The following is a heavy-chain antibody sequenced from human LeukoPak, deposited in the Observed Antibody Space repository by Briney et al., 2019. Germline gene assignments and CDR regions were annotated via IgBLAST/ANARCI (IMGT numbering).Heavy chain of an antibody. Sequence: GGSLRLSCVGSGFTFSNYAMHWVRQAPGKGLDWVAEISFDGTVKSYGDSVKGRFTISRDNSKNAVYLQMNSLRVEDTAVYFCAREPAAGPDFMFDSWGQGTLVTVSS. CDR2: ISFDGTVK. V-gene: IGHV3-30*04. J-gene: IGHJ4*02. D-gene: IGHD6-13*01. CDR3: AREPAAGPDFMFDS. CDR1: GFTFSNYA.